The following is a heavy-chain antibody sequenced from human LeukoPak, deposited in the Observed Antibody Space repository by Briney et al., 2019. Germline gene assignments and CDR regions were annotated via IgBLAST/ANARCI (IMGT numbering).Heavy chain of an antibody. D-gene: IGHD3-10*01. CDR3: AKDSLNWFGESIS. CDR1: GFTFTSYW. V-gene: IGHV3-74*01. J-gene: IGHJ5*02. Sequence: GGSLRLSCVASGFTFTSYWMHWVRQAPGKGLVWVSRINIDGSTTNYADSVKGRFTISRDNSKNTLYLQMNSLRAEDTAVYYCAKDSLNWFGESISWGQGTLVTVSS. CDR2: INIDGSTT.